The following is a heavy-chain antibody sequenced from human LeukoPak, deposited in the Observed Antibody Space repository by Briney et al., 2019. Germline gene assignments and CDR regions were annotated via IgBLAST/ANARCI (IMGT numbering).Heavy chain of an antibody. D-gene: IGHD3-10*01. CDR2: IYYSGST. CDR1: GGSISSYY. J-gene: IGHJ6*02. Sequence: PGRSLRLSCTVSGGSISSYYWSWIRQPPGKGLEWIGYIYYSGSTNYNPSLKSRVTISVDTSKNQFSLKLNSVTAADTAVYYCARDRITMVRGALRYYGMDVWGQGTTVTVSS. CDR3: ARDRITMVRGALRYYGMDV. V-gene: IGHV4-59*01.